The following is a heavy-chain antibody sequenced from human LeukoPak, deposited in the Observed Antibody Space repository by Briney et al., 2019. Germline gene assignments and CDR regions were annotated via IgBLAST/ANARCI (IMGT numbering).Heavy chain of an antibody. CDR3: AKAGVLLWFGELLNAFDI. CDR2: ISGSGGST. D-gene: IGHD3-10*01. J-gene: IGHJ3*02. CDR1: GFTFSSYA. V-gene: IGHV3-23*01. Sequence: GGSLRLSCAASGFTFSSYAMSWVRQAPGKGLEWISAISGSGGSTYYADSVKGRFTISRDNSKNTLYLQMNSLRAEDTAVYYCAKAGVLLWFGELLNAFDIWGQGTMVTVSS.